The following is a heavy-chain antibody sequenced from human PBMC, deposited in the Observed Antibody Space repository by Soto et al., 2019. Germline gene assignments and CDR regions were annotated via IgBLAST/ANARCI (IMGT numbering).Heavy chain of an antibody. Sequence: QLQLQESGPGLVKPSETLSLTCTVSGGSISSSSYYWGWIRQPPGKGLEWIGSIYYSGSTYYNPSLKSRVTISVDTSKNQFSLKLSSVTAADTAVYYCARLIAVAVTFDYWGQGTLVTVSS. D-gene: IGHD6-19*01. CDR3: ARLIAVAVTFDY. V-gene: IGHV4-39*01. CDR1: GGSISSSSYY. CDR2: IYYSGST. J-gene: IGHJ4*02.